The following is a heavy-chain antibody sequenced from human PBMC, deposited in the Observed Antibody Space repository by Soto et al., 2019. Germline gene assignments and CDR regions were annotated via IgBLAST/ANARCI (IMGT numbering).Heavy chain of an antibody. J-gene: IGHJ5*02. CDR3: ARGPPCSGRTCSSPFFLYWFDP. D-gene: IGHD2-15*01. CDR2: SSAYSDHT. CDR1: GYTFNSYG. Sequence: QIQLVQSRAEVKKPGASVTVSCKASGYTFNSYGITWVRQAPGQGLEWLGWSSAYSDHTNYAQKCQGRVTMTTETPTSTAYLELRSLTSDDTAMYYCARGPPCSGRTCSSPFFLYWFDPWGQGTLVSVSS. V-gene: IGHV1-18*01.